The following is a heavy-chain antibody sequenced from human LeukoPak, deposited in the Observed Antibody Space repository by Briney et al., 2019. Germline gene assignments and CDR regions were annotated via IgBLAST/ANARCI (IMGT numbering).Heavy chain of an antibody. CDR3: ARVAHRGDCYDY. Sequence: ASVKVSCKASGYTFTCYDINWVRQATGQGLEWMGWMNPNSGNTGYAQKFQGRVTMTRNTSISTAYMELSSLRSEDTAVYYCARVAHRGDCYDYWGQGTLVTVSS. V-gene: IGHV1-8*01. J-gene: IGHJ4*02. D-gene: IGHD2-15*01. CDR2: MNPNSGNT. CDR1: GYTFTCYD.